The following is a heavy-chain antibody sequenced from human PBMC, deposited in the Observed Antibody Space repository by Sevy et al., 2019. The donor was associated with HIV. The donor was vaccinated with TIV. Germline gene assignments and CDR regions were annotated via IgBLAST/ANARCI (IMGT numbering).Heavy chain of an antibody. Sequence: GGSLRLSCAASGFTFSDYYMSWIRQAPGKGLEWISYISRSGSTIYYADSVKGRFTISRDNAKSSLYLQMNSLRAEDTAVYFCARENTMIEEPGWFDPWGQGTLVTVSS. V-gene: IGHV3-11*01. D-gene: IGHD3-22*01. CDR2: ISRSGSTI. CDR3: ARENTMIEEPGWFDP. J-gene: IGHJ5*02. CDR1: GFTFSDYY.